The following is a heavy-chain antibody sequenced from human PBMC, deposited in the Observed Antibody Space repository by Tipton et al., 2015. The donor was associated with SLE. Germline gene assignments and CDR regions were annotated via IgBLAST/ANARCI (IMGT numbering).Heavy chain of an antibody. CDR1: GYTFTSYG. J-gene: IGHJ3*02. CDR2: ISGYNGDT. CDR3: ARHRWRWNDAFDI. V-gene: IGHV1-18*01. Sequence: QLVQSGAELKKPGASVKVSCKASGYTFTSYGFSWVRQAPGQGLEWMGWISGYNGDTHYAQKLQGRVTMTTDTSTTTAYMELRSLRSDDTAVYYCARHRWRWNDAFDIWGQGTMVTVSS. D-gene: IGHD5-24*01.